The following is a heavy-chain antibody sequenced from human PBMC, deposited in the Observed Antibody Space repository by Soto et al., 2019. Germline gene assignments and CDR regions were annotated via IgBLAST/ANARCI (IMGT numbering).Heavy chain of an antibody. CDR2: ISHNSDSF. D-gene: IGHD1-1*01. CDR3: AREDLCTTGTCLLLRRKTNYFDY. Sequence: QVQLVESGGGLVKPGESLRVSCTASGFSFGDYYMSWIRQAPGKGLEWISYISHNSDSFYYADSLKGRFTVSRDNSKNSLFLQMDNLRAEDTAVYYCAREDLCTTGTCLLLRRKTNYFDYWGPGTQVTVSS. V-gene: IGHV3-11*01. CDR1: GFSFGDYY. J-gene: IGHJ4*02.